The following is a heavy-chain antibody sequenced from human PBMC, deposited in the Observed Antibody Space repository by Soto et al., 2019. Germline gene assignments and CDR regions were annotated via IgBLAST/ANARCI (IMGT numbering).Heavy chain of an antibody. CDR2: IIPIFGSA. Sequence: ASVKVSCKASGGTFSSYAISWVRQAPGQGLEWMGGIIPIFGSANYAQKFQGRVTITADKSTSTAYMELSSLRSEDTAVYYCADDSSGYYYFDYWGQGTLVTVS. D-gene: IGHD3-22*01. V-gene: IGHV1-69*06. CDR1: GGTFSSYA. J-gene: IGHJ4*02. CDR3: ADDSSGYYYFDY.